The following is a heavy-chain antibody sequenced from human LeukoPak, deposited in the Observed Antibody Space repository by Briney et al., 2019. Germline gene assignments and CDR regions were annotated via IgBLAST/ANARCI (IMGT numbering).Heavy chain of an antibody. J-gene: IGHJ5*02. Sequence: GASVKVSCKASGYTFTGYYMHWVRQAPGQGLEWMGGIIPIFGTANYAQKFQGRVTITADKSTSTAYMELSSLRSEDTAVYYCARKGYFDWITGFDPWGQGTLVTVSS. V-gene: IGHV1-69*06. D-gene: IGHD3-9*01. CDR1: GYTFTGYY. CDR3: ARKGYFDWITGFDP. CDR2: IIPIFGTA.